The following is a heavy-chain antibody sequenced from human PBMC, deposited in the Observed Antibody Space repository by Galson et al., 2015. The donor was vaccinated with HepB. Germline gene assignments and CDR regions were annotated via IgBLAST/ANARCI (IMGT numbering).Heavy chain of an antibody. CDR1: GGSFSGYY. V-gene: IGHV4-34*01. CDR2: INHSGST. Sequence: TLSLTCAVYGGSFSGYYWSWIRQPPGKGLEWIGEINHSGSTNYNPSLKSRVTISVDTSKNQFSLKLSSVTAADTAVYYCGLDTAIGNAFDIWGQGTMVTVSS. J-gene: IGHJ3*02. CDR3: GLDTAIGNAFDI. D-gene: IGHD5-18*01.